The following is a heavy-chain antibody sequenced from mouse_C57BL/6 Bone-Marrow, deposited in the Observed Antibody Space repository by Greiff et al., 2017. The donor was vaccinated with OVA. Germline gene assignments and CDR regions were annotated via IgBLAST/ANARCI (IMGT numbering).Heavy chain of an antibody. J-gene: IGHJ2*01. CDR1: GYSFTGYY. Sequence: EVQLQQSGPELVKPGASVKISCKASGYSFTGYYMHWVKQSSEKSLEWIGEINPSTGGTSYNQKFKGKATLTVDKSSSTAYMQLKSLTSEDSAVYYCARAHYYYGSSFFDYWGQGTTLTVSS. V-gene: IGHV1-43*01. CDR3: ARAHYYYGSSFFDY. CDR2: INPSTGGT. D-gene: IGHD1-1*01.